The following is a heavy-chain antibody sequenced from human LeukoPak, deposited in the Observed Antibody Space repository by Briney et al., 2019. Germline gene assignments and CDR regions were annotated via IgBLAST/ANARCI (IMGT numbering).Heavy chain of an antibody. D-gene: IGHD3-9*01. Sequence: GASVKVSCKASGYIFTSYAIHWVRQAPGQRLEWMGWINAGNGDTKYSQEFQGRVTITRDTSATTAYMELSRLTSDDTAYYYCARVQYYKILTGSFQYWGQGTLVTVSS. V-gene: IGHV1-3*01. CDR2: INAGNGDT. CDR3: ARVQYYKILTGSFQY. J-gene: IGHJ4*02. CDR1: GYIFTSYA.